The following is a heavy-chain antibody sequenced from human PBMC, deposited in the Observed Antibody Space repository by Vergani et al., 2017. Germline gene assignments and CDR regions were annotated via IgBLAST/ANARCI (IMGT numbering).Heavy chain of an antibody. Sequence: EVQLVESGGGLVQPGGSLRLFCAASGFTFSSHWMSLVRQAPGKGLEWVANIKQDGSEKYYVDSVKGRFTISRDNAKNSLYLQMNSLRAEDTAVYYCAREESGWFGELDLYYYYYYMDVWGKGTTVTVSS. D-gene: IGHD3-10*01. J-gene: IGHJ6*03. CDR1: GFTFSSHW. CDR3: AREESGWFGELDLYYYYYYMDV. CDR2: IKQDGSEK. V-gene: IGHV3-7*01.